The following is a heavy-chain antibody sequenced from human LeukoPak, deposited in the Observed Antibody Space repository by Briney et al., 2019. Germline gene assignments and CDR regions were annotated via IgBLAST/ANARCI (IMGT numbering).Heavy chain of an antibody. CDR1: GFPFDTYG. J-gene: IGHJ6*02. V-gene: IGHV3-33*01. CDR2: IWHDGDKN. CDR3: ARGTRVQLPRYYYHGLAL. D-gene: IGHD3-10*01. Sequence: GGSLRLSCAASGFPFDTYGMHWVRQAPGKGLEWVAVIWHDGDKNYYSDSVKGRFTASRDNSKNMLFLQMNDLAVEDTAVYFWARGTRVQLPRYYYHGLALWGQGTTVIVSS.